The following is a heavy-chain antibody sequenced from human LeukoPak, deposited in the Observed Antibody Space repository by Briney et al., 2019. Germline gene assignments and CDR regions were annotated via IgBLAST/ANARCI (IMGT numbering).Heavy chain of an antibody. J-gene: IGHJ4*02. CDR1: GGTFSSYA. V-gene: IGHV1-69*04. D-gene: IGHD2-15*01. CDR2: IIPILGIA. CDR3: ARGQTGYCSGGSCFATDY. Sequence: GASVKVSCKASGGTFSSYAISWVRQAPGQGLEWMGRIIPILGIANYAQKFQGRVTITADKSTSTAYMELSSLRAEDTAVYYCARGQTGYCSGGSCFATDYWGQGTLVTVSS.